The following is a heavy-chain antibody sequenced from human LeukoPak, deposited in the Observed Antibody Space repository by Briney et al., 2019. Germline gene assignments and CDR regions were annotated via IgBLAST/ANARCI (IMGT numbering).Heavy chain of an antibody. CDR2: IRYDGSNK. CDR1: GFTFSSYG. Sequence: GGSLRLSCAASGFTFSSYGMHWVRQAPGKGLEWVAFIRYDGSNKYYADSVKGRFTISRDNSKNILYLQMNSLRAEDTAVYYCAKDQRSYYASGSHYRGGNWFDPWGQGTLVTVSS. J-gene: IGHJ5*02. V-gene: IGHV3-30*02. CDR3: AKDQRSYYASGSHYRGGNWFDP. D-gene: IGHD3-10*01.